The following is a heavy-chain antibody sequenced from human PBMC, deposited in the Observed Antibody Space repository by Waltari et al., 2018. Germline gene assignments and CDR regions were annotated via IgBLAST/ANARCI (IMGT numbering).Heavy chain of an antibody. J-gene: IGHJ6*03. V-gene: IGHV3-7*01. CDR1: GFTFSEFW. CDR3: SSMDF. CDR2: IKQDGSDK. Sequence: EVQLVESGGGWVQPGGSLSLSCGASGFTFSEFWMSWVRQAPGKGLEWVANIKQDGSDKYYVESVKGRFTISRDNANNLLFLQMNSLRVDDTALYYCSSMDFWGKGTTVIVSS.